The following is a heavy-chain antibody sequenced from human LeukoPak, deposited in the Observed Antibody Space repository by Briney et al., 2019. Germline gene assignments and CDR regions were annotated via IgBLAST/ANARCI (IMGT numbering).Heavy chain of an antibody. V-gene: IGHV3-21*01. Sequence: GGFLRLSCAASGFTFSSYSMNWVRQAPGKGLEWVSSISSSSSYIYYADSVKGRFTISRDNAKNSLYLQMNSLRAEDTAVYYCASMAYYYDSSGYSAPRDYWGQGTLVTVSS. D-gene: IGHD3-22*01. J-gene: IGHJ4*02. CDR2: ISSSSSYI. CDR1: GFTFSSYS. CDR3: ASMAYYYDSSGYSAPRDY.